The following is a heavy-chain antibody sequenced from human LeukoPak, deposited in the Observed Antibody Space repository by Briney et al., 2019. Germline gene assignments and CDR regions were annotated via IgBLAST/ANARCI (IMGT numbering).Heavy chain of an antibody. V-gene: IGHV3-30*02. CDR2: IWYDGSNK. J-gene: IGHJ5*02. Sequence: GGSLRLSCAASGFPFSSYGMHWVRQAPGKGLEWVAVIWYDGSNKYYADAVKGRFTISRDNSKNTLYLQMNSLRAEDTAVYYCAKDSGPLGSWHNWFDRWGQGTLVTVSS. D-gene: IGHD6-13*01. CDR1: GFPFSSYG. CDR3: AKDSGPLGSWHNWFDR.